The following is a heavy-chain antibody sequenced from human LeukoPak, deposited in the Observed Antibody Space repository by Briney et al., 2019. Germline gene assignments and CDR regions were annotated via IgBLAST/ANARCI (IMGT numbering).Heavy chain of an antibody. CDR1: GYTFTSYD. Sequence: ASVKVSCKASGYTFTSYDINWVRQATGQGLEWMGWMNPNSGNTGYAQKFQGRVTMTRDTSTSTVYMELSSLRSEDTAVYYCAAVDTAMVPFDPWGQGTLVTASS. V-gene: IGHV1-8*01. J-gene: IGHJ5*02. CDR3: AAVDTAMVPFDP. D-gene: IGHD5-18*01. CDR2: MNPNSGNT.